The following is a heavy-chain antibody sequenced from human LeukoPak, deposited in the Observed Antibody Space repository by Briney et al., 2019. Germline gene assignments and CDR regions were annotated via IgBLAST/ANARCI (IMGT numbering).Heavy chain of an antibody. D-gene: IGHD6-13*01. J-gene: IGHJ6*03. CDR2: ISPYNGNT. CDR3: ATNRAVDGTSHSYYYYYMDV. Sequence: GASVKVSCKASGYTFTSYGISWVRQAPGQGLEWMGWISPYNGNTNYTQKFQGRVTMTTDTSTSTAYMELRSLRSDDTAVYYCATNRAVDGTSHSYYYYYMDVWGKGTTVTISS. CDR1: GYTFTSYG. V-gene: IGHV1-18*01.